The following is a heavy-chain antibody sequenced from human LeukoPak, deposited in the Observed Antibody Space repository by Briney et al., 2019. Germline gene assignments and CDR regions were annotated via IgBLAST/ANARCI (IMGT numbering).Heavy chain of an antibody. Sequence: PSETLSLTCTVSGGSISSSGYYWGWIRQPPGKGLEWIGSIYYSGSTYYNPSLKSRVTISVDTSKNQFSLKLSSVTAADTAVYYCARQYPITMIVVVTDGDWFDPWGQGTLVTVSS. CDR2: IYYSGST. CDR1: GGSISSSGYY. J-gene: IGHJ5*02. CDR3: ARQYPITMIVVVTDGDWFDP. V-gene: IGHV4-39*01. D-gene: IGHD3-22*01.